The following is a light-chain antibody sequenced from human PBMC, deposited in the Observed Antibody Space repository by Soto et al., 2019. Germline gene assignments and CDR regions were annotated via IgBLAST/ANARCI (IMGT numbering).Light chain of an antibody. V-gene: IGKV1-12*01. J-gene: IGKJ4*02. Sequence: DFQMTQSPSSVSASVGDRVTISCRARRDINTWLAWYQQKTGKAPKLLIYAAATLQNGVPSRFSCRGLGTGCTVDTSGLQAAIFANYYCHQAKTLHLTCGGGTKVEIK. CDR2: AAA. CDR1: RDINTW. CDR3: HQAKTLHLT.